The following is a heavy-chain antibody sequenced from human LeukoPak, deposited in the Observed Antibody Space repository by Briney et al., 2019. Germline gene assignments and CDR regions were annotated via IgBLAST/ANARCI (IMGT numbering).Heavy chain of an antibody. CDR2: IKQDASEK. Sequence: GGSLRLSCVASGFTLSSYCITWVGQVPGTGLEWVANIKQDASEKYYVDSVKGRFTISRDNANNSLYLQMNSLRAEDTAVYYCARDPSGGNSFVFDYWGQGTLVTVSS. V-gene: IGHV3-7*01. D-gene: IGHD4-23*01. J-gene: IGHJ4*02. CDR3: ARDPSGGNSFVFDY. CDR1: GFTLSSYC.